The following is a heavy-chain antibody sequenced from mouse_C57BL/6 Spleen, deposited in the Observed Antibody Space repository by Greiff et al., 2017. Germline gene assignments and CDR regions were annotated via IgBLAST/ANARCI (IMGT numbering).Heavy chain of an antibody. CDR3: ARDTTVGKAMDY. CDR1: GYAFSSYW. V-gene: IGHV1-80*01. CDR2: IYPGDGDT. Sequence: QVQLQQSGAELVKPGASVKISCKASGYAFSSYWMNWVKQRPGKGLEWVGQIYPGDGDTNYNGKFKGKATLTADKSSSTAYMQLSSLTSEDSAVYFCARDTTVGKAMDYWGQGTSVTVSS. J-gene: IGHJ4*01. D-gene: IGHD1-1*01.